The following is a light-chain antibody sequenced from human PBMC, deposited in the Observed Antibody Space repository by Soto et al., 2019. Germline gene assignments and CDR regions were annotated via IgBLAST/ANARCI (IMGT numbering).Light chain of an antibody. CDR3: QQRGSWPPLT. V-gene: IGKV3-11*01. CDR2: DSS. CDR1: QSVANY. Sequence: EVVVTQSPATLSLSPGERATLSCRASQSVANYIAWYQKRPGQSPRLLIYDSSNRATGIPARFTGSGSGTDVTLTIISLVPEDFEVYYCQQRGSWPPLTFGGGTKVEIK. J-gene: IGKJ4*01.